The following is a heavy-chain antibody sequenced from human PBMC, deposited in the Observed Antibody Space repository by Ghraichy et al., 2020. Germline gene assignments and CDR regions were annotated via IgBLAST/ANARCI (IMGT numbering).Heavy chain of an antibody. D-gene: IGHD1-26*01. V-gene: IGHV3-23*01. CDR2: ISGTGGTT. Sequence: GGSLRLSCAASGFTFSSYAMAWVRQAPGKGLEWVSSISGTGGTTYYADSVQGRFTISRDNSKNTLYLQMNSRRADDTAVFYCAKGAGPTWRFDFWGQGTLGTVSS. CDR1: GFTFSSYA. CDR3: AKGAGPTWRFDF. J-gene: IGHJ4*02.